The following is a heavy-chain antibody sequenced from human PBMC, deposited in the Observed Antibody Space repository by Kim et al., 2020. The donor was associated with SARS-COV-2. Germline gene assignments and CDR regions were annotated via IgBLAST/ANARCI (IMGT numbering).Heavy chain of an antibody. CDR3: ARDNVVVVVPAAPSQYYYYYGMDV. Sequence: GGSLRLSCAASGFTFSSYSMNWVRQAPGKGLEWVSSISSSSSYIYYADSVKGRFTISRDNAKNSLYLQMNSLRAEDTAVYYCARDNVVVVVPAAPSQYYYYYGMDVWGQGTTVTVSS. J-gene: IGHJ6*02. CDR1: GFTFSSYS. CDR2: ISSSSSYI. D-gene: IGHD2-2*01. V-gene: IGHV3-21*01.